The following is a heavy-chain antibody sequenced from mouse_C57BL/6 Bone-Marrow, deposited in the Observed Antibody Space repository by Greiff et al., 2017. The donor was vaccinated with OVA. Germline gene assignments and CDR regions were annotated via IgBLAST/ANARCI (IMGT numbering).Heavy chain of an antibody. V-gene: IGHV1-54*01. CDR1: GYAFTNYL. J-gene: IGHJ4*01. CDR2: INPGSGGT. CDR3: ATYYYAMDY. Sequence: QVQLQQSGAELVRPGTSVKVSCKASGYAFTNYLIEWVKQRPGQGLEWIGVINPGSGGTNYNEKFKGKATLTADKSSSTAYMQLSSLTYEDSAVYFCATYYYAMDYWGQGTSVTVSS.